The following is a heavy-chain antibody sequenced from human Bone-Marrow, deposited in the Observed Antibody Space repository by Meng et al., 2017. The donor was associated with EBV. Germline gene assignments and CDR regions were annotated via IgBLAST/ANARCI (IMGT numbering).Heavy chain of an antibody. D-gene: IGHD4-17*01. J-gene: IGHJ5*02. CDR1: GGTFSSYA. CDR2: IIPIFGTA. V-gene: IGHV1-69*01. Sequence: QVQLGKSGAEVKTPGSAVKGSGKASGGTFSSYAISWVRQAPGQGLEWMGGIIPIFGTANYAQKFQGRVTITADESTSTAYMELSSLRSEDTAVYYCARGDYGDYNWFDPWGQGTLVTVSS. CDR3: ARGDYGDYNWFDP.